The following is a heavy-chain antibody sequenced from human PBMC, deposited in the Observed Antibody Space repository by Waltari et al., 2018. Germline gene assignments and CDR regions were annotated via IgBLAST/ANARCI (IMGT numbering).Heavy chain of an antibody. CDR3: ARAGDDILTDDAFDI. J-gene: IGHJ3*02. Sequence: QVQLQESGPGLVKPSETLSLTCTVSGGSLSSHYWRWIRQPPGKGLEWIGYIYYSGSTNYNPSLKSRVTISVDTSKNQFSLKLSSVTAADTAVYYCARAGDDILTDDAFDIWGQGTMVTVSS. CDR2: IYYSGST. D-gene: IGHD3-9*01. CDR1: GGSLSSHY. V-gene: IGHV4-59*11.